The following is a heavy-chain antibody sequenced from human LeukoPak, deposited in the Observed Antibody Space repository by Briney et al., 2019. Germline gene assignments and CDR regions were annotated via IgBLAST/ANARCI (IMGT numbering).Heavy chain of an antibody. J-gene: IGHJ5*02. CDR2: INHSGST. D-gene: IGHD3-10*01. CDR3: ARGPYGSGTLRSRTWFDP. CDR1: GGSFSGYY. V-gene: IGHV4-34*01. Sequence: SETLSLTCALYGGSFSGYYWSWIRQPPGKGLEWIGEINHSGSTNYNPSLKSRVTISVDTSKNQFSLKLSSVTAADTAVYYCARGPYGSGTLRSRTWFDPWGQGTLVTVSS.